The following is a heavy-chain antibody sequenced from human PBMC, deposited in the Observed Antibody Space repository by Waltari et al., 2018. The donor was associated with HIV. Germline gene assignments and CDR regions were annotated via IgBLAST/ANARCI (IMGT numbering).Heavy chain of an antibody. Sequence: QVQLLESGPGLVRPSETLSLACTVSGDSIGPSGSYWTWIRQAPGEGLEWIGYIYYRGNTHCNPSLESRLTISLDTPRNQFTRRLNSVTAADTAIYYCAGGRSSTYYIRDDWGQGTLVTVSS. J-gene: IGHJ4*02. D-gene: IGHD6-13*01. V-gene: IGHV4-31*03. CDR3: AGGRSSTYYIRDD. CDR2: IYYRGNT. CDR1: GDSIGPSGSY.